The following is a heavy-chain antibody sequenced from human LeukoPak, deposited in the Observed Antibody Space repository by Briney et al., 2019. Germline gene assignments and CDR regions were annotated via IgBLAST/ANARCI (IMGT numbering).Heavy chain of an antibody. CDR1: GFTFSTYW. V-gene: IGHV3-7*03. CDR2: IKEDGNRI. Sequence: PGGSLRLSCAASGFTFSTYWMSWVRQAPGKGLEWVANIKEDGNRIYYVDSVKGRFTISRENAKNSLYLQMSSLRAEDTALYFCARDLGWIQFGDWGQGTLVTVSS. D-gene: IGHD5-18*01. CDR3: ARDLGWIQFGD. J-gene: IGHJ4*02.